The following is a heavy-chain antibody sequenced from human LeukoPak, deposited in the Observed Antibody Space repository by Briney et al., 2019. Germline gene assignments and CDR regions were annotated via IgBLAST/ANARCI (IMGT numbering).Heavy chain of an antibody. CDR3: ARAAAGRPIDAFDI. V-gene: IGHV3-7*01. Sequence: GGSLRLSCAASGFTFSSYWMSWVRQAPGKGLEWVANIKQDGSEKYYVDSVKGRFTISRDNAKNSLYLQMNSLRAEDTAVYYCARAAAGRPIDAFDIWGQGTMVTVSS. CDR2: IKQDGSEK. D-gene: IGHD6-13*01. J-gene: IGHJ3*02. CDR1: GFTFSSYW.